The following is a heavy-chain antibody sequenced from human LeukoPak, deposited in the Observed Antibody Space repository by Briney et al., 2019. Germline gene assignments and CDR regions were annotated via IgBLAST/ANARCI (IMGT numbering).Heavy chain of an antibody. J-gene: IGHJ5*02. V-gene: IGHV4-34*01. CDR3: ARAARQIVLVLYAIERRFDP. CDR2: INHSGST. Sequence: RSSETLSLTCAVYGGSFSGYYWSWIRQPPGKGLEWIGEINHSGSTNYNPSLKSRVTISVDTSKNQFSLKLSAVTAADTAVYYCARAARQIVLVLYAIERRFDPWGQGTLVTVSS. CDR1: GGSFSGYY. D-gene: IGHD2-8*02.